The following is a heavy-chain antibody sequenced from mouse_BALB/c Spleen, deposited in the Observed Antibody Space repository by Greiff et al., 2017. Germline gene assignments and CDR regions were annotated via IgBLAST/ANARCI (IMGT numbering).Heavy chain of an antibody. V-gene: IGHV14-3*02. J-gene: IGHJ4*01. CDR3: ARGDDYDVPYAMDY. D-gene: IGHD2-4*01. Sequence: EVQRVESGAELVKPGASVKLSCTASGFNIKDTYMHWVKQRPEQGLEWIGRIDPANGNTKYDPKFQGKATITADTSSNTAYLQLSSLTSEDTAVYYCARGDDYDVPYAMDYWGQGTSVTVSS. CDR1: GFNIKDTY. CDR2: IDPANGNT.